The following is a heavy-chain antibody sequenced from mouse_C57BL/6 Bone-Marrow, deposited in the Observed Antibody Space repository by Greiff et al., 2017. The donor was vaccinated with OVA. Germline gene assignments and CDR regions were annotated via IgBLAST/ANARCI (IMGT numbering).Heavy chain of an antibody. V-gene: IGHV14-3*01. CDR3: ASLLYSNYVGD. CDR1: GFNIKNTY. CDR2: INPANGNA. J-gene: IGHJ2*01. Sequence: VQLQQSVAELVRPGASVKLSCTASGFNIKNTYMHWVKQRPEQGLEWIGRINPANGNAKYAPKFQGKATITADTSYNTAYLLLSSLTSEDTANYYGASLLYSNYVGDWGQGTTLTVSS. D-gene: IGHD2-5*01.